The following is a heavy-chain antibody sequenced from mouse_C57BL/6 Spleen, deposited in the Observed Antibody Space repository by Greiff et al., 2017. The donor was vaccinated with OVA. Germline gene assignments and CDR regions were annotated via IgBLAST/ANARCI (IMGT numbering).Heavy chain of an antibody. J-gene: IGHJ4*01. Sequence: QVQLQQPGAELVKPGASVKLSCKASGYTFTSYWMHWVKQRPGQGLEWIGMIHPNSGSTNYNEKFKSKATLTVDKSSSTAYMQLSSLTSEDSAVYYCARYRVYDYDAMDYWGQGTSVTVSS. CDR2: IHPNSGST. V-gene: IGHV1-64*01. D-gene: IGHD1-1*01. CDR3: ARYRVYDYDAMDY. CDR1: GYTFTSYW.